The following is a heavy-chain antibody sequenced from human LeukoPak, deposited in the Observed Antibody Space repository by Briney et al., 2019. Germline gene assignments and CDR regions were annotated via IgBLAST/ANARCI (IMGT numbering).Heavy chain of an antibody. V-gene: IGHV4-59*08. CDR2: IYYSGST. CDR3: ARHTGGWGSFDY. J-gene: IGHJ4*02. Sequence: SETLSLTCSVSGGSIVRYYWSWIRQPPGKGLEWIGYIYYSGSTNYNPSLKSRVTISVDTSKNQFSLKLSSVTAADTAVYYCARHTGGWGSFDYWGQGTLVTVSS. CDR1: GGSIVRYY. D-gene: IGHD7-27*01.